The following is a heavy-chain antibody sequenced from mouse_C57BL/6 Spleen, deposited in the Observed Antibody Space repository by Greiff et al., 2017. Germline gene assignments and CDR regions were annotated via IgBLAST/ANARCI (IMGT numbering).Heavy chain of an antibody. CDR1: GYTFTSYW. Sequence: QVHVKQPGAELVMPGASVKLSCKASGYTFTSYWMHWVKQRPGQGLEWIGEFDPSDSYTNYNQKFKGKSTLTVDKSSSTAYMQLSSLTSEDSAVYYCARRDGYYGYFDVWGTGTTVTVSS. CDR3: ARRDGYYGYFDV. V-gene: IGHV1-69*01. CDR2: FDPSDSYT. D-gene: IGHD2-3*01. J-gene: IGHJ1*03.